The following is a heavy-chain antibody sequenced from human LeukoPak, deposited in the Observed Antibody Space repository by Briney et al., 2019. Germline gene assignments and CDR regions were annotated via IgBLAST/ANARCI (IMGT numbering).Heavy chain of an antibody. Sequence: SETLSLTCTVSGGSISSHSHYWGWIRQPPGQGLEWIGSISYSGSTYYNPSLESRITISVDTSKNQFSLKLSSVTAADTAVYYCARVYNTWGQGTLVTVSS. J-gene: IGHJ5*02. V-gene: IGHV4-39*01. CDR1: GGSISSHSHY. CDR3: ARVYNT. D-gene: IGHD1-14*01. CDR2: ISYSGST.